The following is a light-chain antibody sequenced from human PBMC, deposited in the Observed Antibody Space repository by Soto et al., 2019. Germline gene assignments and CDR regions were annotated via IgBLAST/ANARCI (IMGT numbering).Light chain of an antibody. CDR3: CSYAGSDVVV. Sequence: LTQPASVSGSPGQSITISCTGSNTDIGNYKIVSWYQQHPGKAPKLIIYEVTKRPSGVSNRFSGSKSGNTASLTISGLQAEDEADYHCCSYAGSDVVVFGSGTKVTVL. V-gene: IGLV2-23*02. CDR1: NTDIGNYKI. CDR2: EVT. J-gene: IGLJ1*01.